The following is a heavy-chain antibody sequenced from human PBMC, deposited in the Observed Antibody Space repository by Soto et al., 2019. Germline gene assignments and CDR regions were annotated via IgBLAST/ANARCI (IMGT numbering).Heavy chain of an antibody. CDR1: GYTFTSWA. CDR3: ARDIHDFWSGYSRGYYYGMDV. CDR2: INTNTGNP. Sequence: ASVKVSCKASGYTFTSWAMNWVRQAPGQGLEWMGWINTNTGNPTYAQGFTGRFVFSLDTSVSTAYLQICSLKAEDTAVYYCARDIHDFWSGYSRGYYYGMDVWGQGTTVTVSS. D-gene: IGHD3-3*01. V-gene: IGHV7-4-1*01. J-gene: IGHJ6*02.